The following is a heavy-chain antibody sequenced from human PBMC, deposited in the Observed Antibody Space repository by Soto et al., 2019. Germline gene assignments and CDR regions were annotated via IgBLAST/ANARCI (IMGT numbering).Heavy chain of an antibody. CDR1: GFTFSSYA. V-gene: IGHV3-23*01. J-gene: IGHJ4*02. Sequence: GGSLRLSCAASGFTFSSYAMSWVRQAPGKGMEWVSAISGSGGSTYYAEAMKGRFTISRDNSKNTLYLQMNSLRAEDTAVYYCAKAGIEATTDDDYWGQGTLVTVSS. CDR2: ISGSGGST. D-gene: IGHD5-12*01. CDR3: AKAGIEATTDDDY.